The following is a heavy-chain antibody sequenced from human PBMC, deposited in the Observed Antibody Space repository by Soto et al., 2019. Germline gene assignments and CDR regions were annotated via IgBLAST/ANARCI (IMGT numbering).Heavy chain of an antibody. Sequence: QVQLVQSGPEVKEPGSSVKVSCKTSGGTFSSYSLNWVRQAPGQGLEWMGVITPLYGTKNYAQRFRGRVTFAADESTSTVFMELTRSTSAATAVYFCARGGTLKPFDPWGQGTLVTVSS. D-gene: IGHD3-16*01. CDR2: ITPLYGTK. J-gene: IGHJ5*02. V-gene: IGHV1-69*12. CDR3: ARGGTLKPFDP. CDR1: GGTFSSYS.